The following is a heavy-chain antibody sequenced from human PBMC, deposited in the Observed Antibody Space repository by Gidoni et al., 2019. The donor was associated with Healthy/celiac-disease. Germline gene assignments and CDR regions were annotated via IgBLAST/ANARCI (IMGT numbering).Heavy chain of an antibody. CDR2: IYYSGST. D-gene: IGHD5-12*01. Sequence: QVQLQESGPGLVKPSETLSLTCTVSGGSISSYYWSWIRQPPGKGREWIGYIYYSGSTNYNPSSKGRGPKSGDTSKNQFSRKRSSVTAADTAVYYWAREGGGDIVATYGYYYGMDVWGQGTTVTVSS. J-gene: IGHJ6*02. CDR1: GGSISSYY. CDR3: AREGGGDIVATYGYYYGMDV. V-gene: IGHV4-59*01.